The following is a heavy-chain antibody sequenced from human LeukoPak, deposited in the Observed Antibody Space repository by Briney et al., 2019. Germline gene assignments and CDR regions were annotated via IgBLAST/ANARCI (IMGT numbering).Heavy chain of an antibody. J-gene: IGHJ4*02. D-gene: IGHD6-13*01. V-gene: IGHV1-18*04. CDR1: GYTFTGYY. CDR2: ISAHNGNT. CDR3: ARAPTFIAAAGF. Sequence: ASVKVSCKASGYTFTGYYMHWVRQAPGQGLEWMGWISAHNGNTNYAQKLQGRVTMTTDTSTSTAYMELRSLRSDDTAVYYCARAPTFIAAAGFWGQGTLVTVSS.